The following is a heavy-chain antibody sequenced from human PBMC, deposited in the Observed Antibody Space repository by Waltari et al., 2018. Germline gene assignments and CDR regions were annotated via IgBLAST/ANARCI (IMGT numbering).Heavy chain of an antibody. Sequence: QVQLQQWGAGLLKPSETLSLTCAVYGGSSSGYYWSWIRQPPGKGLEWIGEINHSGSTNYNPSLKSRVTISVDTSKNQFSLKLSSVTAADTAVYYCARTLRTKYYFDYWGQGTLVTVSS. CDR1: GGSSSGYY. V-gene: IGHV4-34*01. CDR3: ARTLRTKYYFDY. CDR2: INHSGST. J-gene: IGHJ4*02.